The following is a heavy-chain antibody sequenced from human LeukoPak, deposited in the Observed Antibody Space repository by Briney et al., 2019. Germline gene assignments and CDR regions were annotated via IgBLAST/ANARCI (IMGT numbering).Heavy chain of an antibody. D-gene: IGHD3-9*01. CDR3: ARGLDDILTGSGY. J-gene: IGHJ4*02. Sequence: GGSLRLSCAASGFTFSSYSMNWVRQAPGKGLEWVSSITSTSSYIYYADSVKGRFTISRDNAKNSLYLQMNSLRAEDTAVYYCARGLDDILTGSGYWGQGTLVTVSS. CDR1: GFTFSSYS. CDR2: ITSTSSYI. V-gene: IGHV3-21*01.